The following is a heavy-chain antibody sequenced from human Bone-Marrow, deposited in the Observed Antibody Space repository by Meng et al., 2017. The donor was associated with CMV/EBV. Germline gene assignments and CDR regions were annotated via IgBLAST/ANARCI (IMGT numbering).Heavy chain of an antibody. CDR1: GGSISSGDYY. J-gene: IGHJ4*02. Sequence: SETLSLTCTVSGGSISSGDYYWSWIRQPPGKGLEWIGYIYYSGSTYYNPSLKSRVTISVDTSKNQFSLKLSSVTAADTAVYYCARMGLGSFGYYWGQGTLVTASS. CDR3: ARMGLGSFGYY. V-gene: IGHV4-30-4*08. D-gene: IGHD1-26*01. CDR2: IYYSGST.